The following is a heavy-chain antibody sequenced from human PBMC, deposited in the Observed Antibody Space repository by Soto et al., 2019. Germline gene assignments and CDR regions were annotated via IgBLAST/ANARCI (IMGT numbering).Heavy chain of an antibody. D-gene: IGHD6-6*01. V-gene: IGHV1-2*04. CDR1: GYTFTGYY. CDR3: ARDSSSSSGAFDI. J-gene: IGHJ3*02. CDR2: INPNSGGT. Sequence: QVQLVQSGAEVKKPGASVKVSCKASGYTFTGYYMHWVRQAPGQGLEWMGWINPNSGGTNYAQKFQGWVXXTXDXXISTAYMELSRLRSDDTAVYYCARDSSSSSGAFDIWGQGTMVTVSS.